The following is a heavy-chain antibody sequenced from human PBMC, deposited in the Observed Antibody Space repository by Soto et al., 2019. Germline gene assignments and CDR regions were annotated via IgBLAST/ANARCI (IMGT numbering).Heavy chain of an antibody. CDR3: AKEGRESSWWEPKYYFDY. CDR1: GFTFSSYG. CDR2: ISYDGSNK. Sequence: QVQLVESGGGVVQPGRSLRLSCAASGFTFSSYGMHWVRQAPGKGLEWVAVISYDGSNKYYADSVKGRFTISRDNSKNTLYLQMNSLRAEDTAVYYCAKEGRESSWWEPKYYFDYWGQGTLVTVSS. V-gene: IGHV3-30*18. J-gene: IGHJ4*02. D-gene: IGHD1-26*01.